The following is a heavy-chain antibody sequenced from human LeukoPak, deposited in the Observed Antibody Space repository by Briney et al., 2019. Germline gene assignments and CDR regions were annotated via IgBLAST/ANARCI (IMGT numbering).Heavy chain of an antibody. J-gene: IGHJ4*02. CDR1: GGSFSGYY. CDR3: ARGQPEGLDLAQYYFDY. D-gene: IGHD2-2*03. CDR2: INHSGST. Sequence: SETLSLTCAVYGGSFSGYYWSWIRQPPGKGLEWIGEINHSGSTNYNPSLKSRVTISVDTSKNQFSLELSSVTAADTAVYYCARGQPEGLDLAQYYFDYWGQGTLVTVSS. V-gene: IGHV4-34*01.